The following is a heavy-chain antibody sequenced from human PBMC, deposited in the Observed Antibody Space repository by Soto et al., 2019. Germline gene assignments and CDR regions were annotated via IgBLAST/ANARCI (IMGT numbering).Heavy chain of an antibody. CDR1: GYTFTRSG. V-gene: IGHV1-18*01. D-gene: IGHD5-18*01. CDR3: ARDPGYSYGYN. J-gene: IGHJ4*02. Sequence: GASVKVSCKASGYTFTRSGISWVRQAPGQGLEWMGWISTYNGDTNYAQTFQGRVTMTTDTSTSTVYMEVRSLRSEDTAVYYCARDPGYSYGYNWGQGTLVTVSS. CDR2: ISTYNGDT.